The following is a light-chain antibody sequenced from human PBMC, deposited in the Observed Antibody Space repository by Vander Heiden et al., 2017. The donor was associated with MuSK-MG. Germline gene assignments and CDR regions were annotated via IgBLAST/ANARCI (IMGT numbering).Light chain of an antibody. Sequence: EIVLTQSPGTLSLSPGEIATLSCRASQSVTSSYLAWYQHKPGQAPRLLIYGASSRATGIPDRFSGSGSGTDFTLTISSLEPEDFAVYYCQQDGTSPTFGQGTKLEIE. J-gene: IGKJ2*01. CDR3: QQDGTSPT. CDR1: QSVTSSY. CDR2: GAS. V-gene: IGKV3-20*01.